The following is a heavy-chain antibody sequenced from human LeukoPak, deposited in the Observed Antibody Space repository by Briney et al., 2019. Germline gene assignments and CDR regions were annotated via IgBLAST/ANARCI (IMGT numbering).Heavy chain of an antibody. J-gene: IGHJ4*02. D-gene: IGHD2-21*02. CDR3: ARSKYGGDCLFDY. CDR2: ISTGGSTI. V-gene: IGHV3-48*03. Sequence: GSLRLSCAASGFTFSSYEMNWVRQAPGKGLEWVSYISTGGSTIYYADSVKGRFTISRDNTKNSLYLQMNSPRAEDTAVYYCARSKYGGDCLFDYWGQGTLVTVSS. CDR1: GFTFSSYE.